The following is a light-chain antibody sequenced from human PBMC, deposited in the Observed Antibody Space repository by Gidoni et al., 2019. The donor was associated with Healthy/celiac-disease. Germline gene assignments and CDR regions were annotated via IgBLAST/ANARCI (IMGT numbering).Light chain of an antibody. V-gene: IGKV4-1*01. Sequence: DIVMTQSPDSLAVSLGERATIRCKSSHSVLYSSNNAHYLAWYQHKPAQPPKLLIYWASTRESGVPDRFIGSGSGTDFTLAISSLQAEDVSVYYCQHYYSTPRTFGQGTKVEI. CDR3: QHYYSTPRT. J-gene: IGKJ1*01. CDR1: HSVLYSSNNAHY. CDR2: WAS.